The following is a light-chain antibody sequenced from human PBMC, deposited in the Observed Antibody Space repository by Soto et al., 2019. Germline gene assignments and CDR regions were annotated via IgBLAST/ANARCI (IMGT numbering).Light chain of an antibody. CDR1: SSDVGGYNY. J-gene: IGLJ1*01. Sequence: QSALTQPASVSGSPGQSITISCTGTSSDVGGYNYVSWYQQHPGKAPKLMIYEVRNRPSGVSNRFSGSKSGNTASLTISGLQAEDEADYYCSSYISSSTLLYVFGPGTKLTVL. CDR3: SSYISSSTLLYV. CDR2: EVR. V-gene: IGLV2-14*01.